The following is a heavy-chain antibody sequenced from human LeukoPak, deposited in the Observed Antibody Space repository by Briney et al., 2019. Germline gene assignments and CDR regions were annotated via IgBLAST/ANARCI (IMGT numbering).Heavy chain of an antibody. CDR3: ARTYYYDSSGYYYGAFDY. J-gene: IGHJ4*02. Sequence: GASVKVSCKASGYTFTSYGISWVRQAPGQGLEWVGWISAYNGNTNYAQKLQGRVTMTTDTSTSTAYMELRSLRSDDTAVYYCARTYYYDSSGYYYGAFDYWGQGTLVTVSS. CDR1: GYTFTSYG. V-gene: IGHV1-18*01. D-gene: IGHD3-22*01. CDR2: ISAYNGNT.